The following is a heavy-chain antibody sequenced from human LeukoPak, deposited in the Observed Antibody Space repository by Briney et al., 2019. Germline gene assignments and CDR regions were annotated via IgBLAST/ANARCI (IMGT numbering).Heavy chain of an antibody. D-gene: IGHD5-24*01. CDR3: ARERDGRFFDY. CDR2: INQGGSEK. CDR1: GLTFGSYW. Sequence: GGSPRLSCEVSGLTFGSYWMSWVRKARGKGRKWVANINQGGSEKYFVDSVRGRFTISRDNAKNLLHLQMDTLRADDTAVYYCARERDGRFFDYWGQGTLVTVSS. J-gene: IGHJ4*02. V-gene: IGHV3-7*01.